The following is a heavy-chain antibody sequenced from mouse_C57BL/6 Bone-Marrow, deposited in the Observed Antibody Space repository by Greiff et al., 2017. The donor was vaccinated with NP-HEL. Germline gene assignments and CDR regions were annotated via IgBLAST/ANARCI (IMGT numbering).Heavy chain of an antibody. J-gene: IGHJ3*01. CDR3: AISTMVPSFAY. CDR1: GYAFSSSW. V-gene: IGHV1-82*01. CDR2: IYPGDGDT. D-gene: IGHD2-2*01. Sequence: QVQLKQSGPELVKPGASVKISCKASGYAFSSSWMNWVKQRPGKGLEWIGRIYPGDGDTNYNGKFKGKATLTADKSSSTAYMQLSSLTSADSAVYFCAISTMVPSFAYWGQGTLVTVSA.